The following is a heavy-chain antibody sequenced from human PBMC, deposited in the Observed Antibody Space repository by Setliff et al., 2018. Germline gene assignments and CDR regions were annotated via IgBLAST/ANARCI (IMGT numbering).Heavy chain of an antibody. V-gene: IGHV3-11*06. J-gene: IGHJ3*02. CDR1: GFTFSDYY. Sequence: PGGSLRLSCAASGFTFSDYYMNWIRQAPGKGLEWVSYYEDSVKGRFTISRDNAKNSLYLQMNSLRAEDTALYYCATDRNYYDSDTFYDAFDIWGQGTMVTV. D-gene: IGHD3-22*01. CDR3: ATDRNYYDSDTFYDAFDI.